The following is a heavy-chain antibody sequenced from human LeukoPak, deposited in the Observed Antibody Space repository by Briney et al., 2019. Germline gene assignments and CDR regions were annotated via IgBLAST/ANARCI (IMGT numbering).Heavy chain of an antibody. CDR3: ARDDGYMGAFDI. J-gene: IGHJ3*02. CDR1: GGSISSGGYS. D-gene: IGHD5-24*01. V-gene: IGHV4-61*08. CDR2: IYYSGST. Sequence: SETLSLTCAVSGGSISSGGYSWSWIRQPPGKGLEWIGYIYYSGSTNYNPSLKSRVTISVDTSKNQFSLKLGSVTAADTAVYYCARDDGYMGAFDIWGQGTMVTVSS.